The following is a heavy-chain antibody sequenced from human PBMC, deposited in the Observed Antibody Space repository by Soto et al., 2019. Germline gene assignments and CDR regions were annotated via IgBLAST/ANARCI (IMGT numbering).Heavy chain of an antibody. Sequence: GAPRVVCTTSGCILSDYSMNWVRHAPGKGLEWISYITTTSSTMYYADSVKGRFTISRDNAKNSLYLQMNSLRDEDTAVYYCARDSSGRQYYGMDVSGQGTTVTVSS. V-gene: IGHV3-48*02. CDR1: GCILSDYS. D-gene: IGHD3-22*01. J-gene: IGHJ6*02. CDR2: ITTTSSTM. CDR3: ARDSSGRQYYGMDV.